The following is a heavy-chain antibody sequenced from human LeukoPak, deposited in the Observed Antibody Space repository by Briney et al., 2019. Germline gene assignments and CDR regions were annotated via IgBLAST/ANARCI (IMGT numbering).Heavy chain of an antibody. Sequence: GGSLRLSRAASGFTFDDYAMHWVRQAPGKGLEWVSGISWNSGSIGYADSVKGRFTISRDNAKNSLYLQMNSLRAEDTALYYCAKEIAVAGLGYWGQGTLVTVSS. D-gene: IGHD6-19*01. CDR3: AKEIAVAGLGY. V-gene: IGHV3-9*01. CDR1: GFTFDDYA. CDR2: ISWNSGSI. J-gene: IGHJ4*02.